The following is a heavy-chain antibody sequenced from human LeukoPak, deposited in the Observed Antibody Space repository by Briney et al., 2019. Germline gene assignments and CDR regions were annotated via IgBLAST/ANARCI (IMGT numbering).Heavy chain of an antibody. CDR1: GYTFTSYY. Sequence: RASVKVSCKASGYTFTSYYMHWVRQAPGQGLEWMGIINPSGGSTSYAQKFQGRVTITADESTSTAYMELSSLRSEDTAVYYCAREGVELATIEYYWGQGTLVTVSS. CDR3: AREGVELATIEYY. CDR2: INPSGGST. D-gene: IGHD5-24*01. V-gene: IGHV1-46*01. J-gene: IGHJ4*02.